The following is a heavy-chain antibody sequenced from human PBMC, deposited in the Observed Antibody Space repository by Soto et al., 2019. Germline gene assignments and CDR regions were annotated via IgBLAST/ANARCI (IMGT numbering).Heavy chain of an antibody. CDR1: GFIFSDYG. D-gene: IGHD6-19*01. CDR3: ARDGRSCWPSYHFDY. CDR2: IWFDGGNE. J-gene: IGHJ4*02. Sequence: VQLEESGGGVVQPGRSLRLSCAASGFIFSDYGMHWVRQSPGKGLEWVAVIWFDGGNEYYRDAVKGRFTISRDNANNVMYLQMNSLRAEDTATYYCARDGRSCWPSYHFDYWGQGALVTVSS. V-gene: IGHV3-33*01.